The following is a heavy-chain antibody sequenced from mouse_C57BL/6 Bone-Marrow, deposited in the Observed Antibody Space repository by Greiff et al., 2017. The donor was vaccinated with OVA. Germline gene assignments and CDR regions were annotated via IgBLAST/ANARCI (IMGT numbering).Heavy chain of an antibody. CDR1: GYAFSSSW. CDR3: ARGNPDY. Sequence: QVQLQQSGPELVKPGASVKISCKASGYAFSSSWMNWVKQRPGKGLEWIGRIYPGDGDTNYNGKFKGNATLTADKSSSTAYMQLSCLTSEDSAVYYCARGNPDYWGQGTTLTVSS. V-gene: IGHV1-82*01. J-gene: IGHJ2*01. CDR2: IYPGDGDT.